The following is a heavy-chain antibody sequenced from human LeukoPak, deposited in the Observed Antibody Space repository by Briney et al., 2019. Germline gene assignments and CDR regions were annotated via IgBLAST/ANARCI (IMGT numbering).Heavy chain of an antibody. CDR1: GFTVSTNY. Sequence: GGSLRLSCAASGFTVSTNYMSWVRQAPGKGLKWVSVIYSGDTTFYADSVRGKFTISRDNSKNTLYLQMNSLRAEDTAVYYCASILRSSSGYYFDYWGQGTLVTVSS. CDR3: ASILRSSSGYYFDY. V-gene: IGHV3-66*01. D-gene: IGHD3-10*01. CDR2: IYSGDTT. J-gene: IGHJ4*02.